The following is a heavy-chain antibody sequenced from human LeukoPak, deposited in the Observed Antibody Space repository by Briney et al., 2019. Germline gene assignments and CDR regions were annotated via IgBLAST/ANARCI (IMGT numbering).Heavy chain of an antibody. Sequence: GESLKISCKGSGYSFTSYWIGWVRQMPGKGLEWMGIIYPGDSDTRYSPSFQGQVPISADKSISTAYLQWSSLQASDTAMYYCARHAVWPEYYFDYWGQGTLVTVSS. V-gene: IGHV5-51*01. CDR1: GYSFTSYW. CDR3: ARHAVWPEYYFDY. J-gene: IGHJ4*02. D-gene: IGHD6-19*01. CDR2: IYPGDSDT.